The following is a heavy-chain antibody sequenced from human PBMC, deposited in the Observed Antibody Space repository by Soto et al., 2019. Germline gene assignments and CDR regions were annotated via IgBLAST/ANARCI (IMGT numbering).Heavy chain of an antibody. CDR2: IIPIFGTA. D-gene: IGHD4-17*01. J-gene: IGHJ4*02. V-gene: IGHV1-69*13. Sequence: SVKVSCKASGGTFSIYSISWVRQAPGQGLEWMGGIIPIFGTANYAQKFQGRVTITADESTSTACMELSSLRSEDTAVYYCARDYGDYNLYYFDYWGQGTLVTVSS. CDR1: GGTFSIYS. CDR3: ARDYGDYNLYYFDY.